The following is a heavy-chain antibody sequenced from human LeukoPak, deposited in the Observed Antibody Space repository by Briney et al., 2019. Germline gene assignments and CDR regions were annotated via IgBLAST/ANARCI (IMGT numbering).Heavy chain of an antibody. CDR3: ARDRGRYCSGGSCHSEPGY. J-gene: IGHJ4*02. V-gene: IGHV3-21*01. CDR1: GFTFNNYG. CDR2: ITGSGGFK. D-gene: IGHD2-15*01. Sequence: GGSLRLSCAASGFTFNNYGMNWVRQAPGKGLEWVSSITGSGGFKYYADSLKGRFTISRDNAKNSLYLQMNSLRAEDTAIYYCARDRGRYCSGGSCHSEPGYWGQGPLVTVSS.